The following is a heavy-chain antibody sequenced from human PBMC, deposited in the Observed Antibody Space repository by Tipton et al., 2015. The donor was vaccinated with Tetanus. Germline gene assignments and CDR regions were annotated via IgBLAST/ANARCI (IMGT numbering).Heavy chain of an antibody. V-gene: IGHV3-33*01. D-gene: IGHD3-3*01. CDR1: GFTFNGYG. Sequence: SLRLSCAASGFTFNGYGMHWVRQAPGKGLECLALVWSDGSKQYYADSVKGRFTISRDNSKNTVDLQMNNLRDEDTAVYYCAGERSLEGSGPVAAGGQGTLVAVSS. CDR2: VWSDGSKQ. J-gene: IGHJ4*02. CDR3: AGERSLEGSGPVAA.